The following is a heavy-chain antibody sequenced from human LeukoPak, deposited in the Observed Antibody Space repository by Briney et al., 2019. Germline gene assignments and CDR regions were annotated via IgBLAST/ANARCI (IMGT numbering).Heavy chain of an antibody. CDR1: GGTFSSYA. Sequence: SVKVSCKASGGTFSSYAIIWVRQAPGQGLEWMGRIIPILGIANYAQKFQGRVTITADKSTSTAYMELSSLRSEDTAVYYCARVQFNIVVVPAALLGAFDIWGQGTMVTVSS. V-gene: IGHV1-69*04. CDR2: IIPILGIA. J-gene: IGHJ3*02. CDR3: ARVQFNIVVVPAALLGAFDI. D-gene: IGHD2-2*02.